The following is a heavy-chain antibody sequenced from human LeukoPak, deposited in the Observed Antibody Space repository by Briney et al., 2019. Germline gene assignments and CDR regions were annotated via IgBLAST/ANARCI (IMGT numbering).Heavy chain of an antibody. D-gene: IGHD6-13*01. J-gene: IGHJ5*02. CDR3: ARGPSAPRPAAGRQWGVFDP. V-gene: IGHV4-34*01. CDR1: GGSLSGYY. Sequence: PSETLSLTCAVYGGSLSGYYWSWIRQPPGKGLEWIGEINHSGSTNYNPSLKSRVTISVDTSKNQFSLKLSSVTAADTAVYYCARGPSAPRPAAGRQWGVFDPWGQGTLVTVSS. CDR2: INHSGST.